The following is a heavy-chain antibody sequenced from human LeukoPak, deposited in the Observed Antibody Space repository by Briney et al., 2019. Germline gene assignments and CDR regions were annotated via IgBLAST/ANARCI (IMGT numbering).Heavy chain of an antibody. J-gene: IGHJ1*01. Sequence: GGSLRLSCAASGFTFSSYSMNWVRQAPGKGLEWVSYISSSSSTIYYADSVKGRFTIFRDNAKNSLYLQMNSLRAEDTAVYYCAREPTNLWFGELSSTREYFEHWGQGTLVTVSS. CDR3: AREPTNLWFGELSSTREYFEH. CDR2: ISSSSSTI. V-gene: IGHV3-48*01. CDR1: GFTFSSYS. D-gene: IGHD3-10*01.